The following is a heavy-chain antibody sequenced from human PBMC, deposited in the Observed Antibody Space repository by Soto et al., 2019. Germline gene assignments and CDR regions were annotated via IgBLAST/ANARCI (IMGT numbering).Heavy chain of an antibody. Sequence: SETLSLTCAVYGVTFSGYCWSWIRQPPGKGLEWIGEINHSGSTNYNPSLKSRVTISVDTSKNQFSLKLSSVTAADTAVYFCARGVPAGDYYFYGMDVWGQGTTVTVSS. J-gene: IGHJ6*02. CDR2: INHSGST. CDR1: GVTFSGYC. CDR3: ARGVPAGDYYFYGMDV. D-gene: IGHD2-2*01. V-gene: IGHV4-34*01.